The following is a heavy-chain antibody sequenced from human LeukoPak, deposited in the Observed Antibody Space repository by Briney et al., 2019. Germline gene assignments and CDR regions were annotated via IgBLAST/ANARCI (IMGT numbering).Heavy chain of an antibody. Sequence: ASVKVSCKVSGNSLTELSMHWVRQAPGKGLEWVGGFSPGDGETIYAQRFQGRVTMTEATSTDTAYMELRSLTYEDTAVYYCATRLGEFSSRDAFNIWGQGTMVTVSS. D-gene: IGHD3-16*02. CDR3: ATRLGEFSSRDAFNI. CDR1: GNSLTELS. CDR2: FSPGDGET. V-gene: IGHV1-24*01. J-gene: IGHJ3*02.